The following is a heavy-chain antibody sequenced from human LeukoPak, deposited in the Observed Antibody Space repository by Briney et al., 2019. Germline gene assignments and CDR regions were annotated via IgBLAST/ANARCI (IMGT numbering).Heavy chain of an antibody. V-gene: IGHV4-30-4*08. CDR2: IYYSGST. CDR3: ARVAASEFSSWADYGMDV. J-gene: IGHJ6*02. D-gene: IGHD6-13*01. Sequence: SETLSLTCAVYGGSFSGYYWSWIRQPPGKGLEWIGYIYYSGSTYYNPSLKSRVTISVDTSKNQFSLKLSSVTAADTAVYYCARVAASEFSSWADYGMDVWGQGTTVTVSS. CDR1: GGSFSGYY.